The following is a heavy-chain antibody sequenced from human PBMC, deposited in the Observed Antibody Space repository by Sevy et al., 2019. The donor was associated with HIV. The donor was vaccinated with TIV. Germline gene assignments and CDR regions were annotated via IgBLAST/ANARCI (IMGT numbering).Heavy chain of an antibody. J-gene: IGHJ4*02. CDR3: ARDLIYYGSGSYNRPVDY. CDR2: ISSSGSTI. D-gene: IGHD3-10*01. V-gene: IGHV3-11*01. CDR1: GFTFSDYY. Sequence: GGSLRLSCAASGFTFSDYYMSWIRQAPGKGLEWVSYISSSGSTIYYADSVKGRFTISRDNAKNSLYLQMNSLRAEDTAVYYCARDLIYYGSGSYNRPVDYWGQGTLVTVSS.